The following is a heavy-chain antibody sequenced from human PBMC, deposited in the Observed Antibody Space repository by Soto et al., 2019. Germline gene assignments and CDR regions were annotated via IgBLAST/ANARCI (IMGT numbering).Heavy chain of an antibody. CDR2: IYWDDDK. J-gene: IGHJ4*02. D-gene: IGHD3-3*01. Sequence: QITLNESGPTVVRPTETLTLTCRFSGFSLTTSGVGVGWIRQSPGKAPEWPALIYWDDDKRYSASLKSRLTITNDTSKNQVVLTVSDLDPTDTATYYCAHRVLRTVFGLVTTTAIYFDFWGQGTPVAVSS. CDR3: AHRVLRTVFGLVTTTAIYFDF. V-gene: IGHV2-5*02. CDR1: GFSLTTSGVG.